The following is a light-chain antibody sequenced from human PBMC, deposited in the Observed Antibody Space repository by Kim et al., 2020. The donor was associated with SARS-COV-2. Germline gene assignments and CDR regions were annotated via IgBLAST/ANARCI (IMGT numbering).Light chain of an antibody. CDR1: QSVSSY. J-gene: IGKJ2*01. Sequence: SPVERATLACRASQSVSSYLAWYQQKPGQAPRLLIYDASNRATGIPARFSGSGSGTDFTLTISSLEPEDFAVYYCQQRSNWPPGYTFGQGTKLEI. CDR2: DAS. CDR3: QQRSNWPPGYT. V-gene: IGKV3-11*01.